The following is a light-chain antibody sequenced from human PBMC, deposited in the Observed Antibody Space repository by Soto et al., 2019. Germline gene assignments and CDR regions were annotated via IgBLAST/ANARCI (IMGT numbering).Light chain of an antibody. Sequence: DVQMTQSPASLSASVGDRVTITCRASQSISTYLNWYQQKPGKAPKLLIYGASNLQSGVPSRFSGSGSGTDFTLTISSLQPEDFATFYCQQSYRIPKTFGGGTKVDNK. CDR3: QQSYRIPKT. CDR2: GAS. V-gene: IGKV1-39*01. J-gene: IGKJ4*01. CDR1: QSISTY.